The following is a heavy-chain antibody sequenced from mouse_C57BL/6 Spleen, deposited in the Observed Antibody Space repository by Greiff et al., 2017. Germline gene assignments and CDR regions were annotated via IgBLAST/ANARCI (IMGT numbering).Heavy chain of an antibody. CDR2: IHPNSGST. V-gene: IGHV1-64*01. CDR3: ARDGDLSRVAY. J-gene: IGHJ3*01. Sequence: QVQLQQPGAELVKPGASVRLSCKASGYTFTSYWMHWVKQRPGQGLEWIGMIHPNSGSTNYNEKFKSKATLTVDKSSSTAYMQLSSLTSEDSAVYYCARDGDLSRVAYWGQGTLVTVSA. D-gene: IGHD2-3*01. CDR1: GYTFTSYW.